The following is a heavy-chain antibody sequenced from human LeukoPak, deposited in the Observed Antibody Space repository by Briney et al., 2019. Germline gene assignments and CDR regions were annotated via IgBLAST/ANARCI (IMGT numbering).Heavy chain of an antibody. V-gene: IGHV3-74*01. Sequence: GGSLRLSCAASGFTFSGYWMHWVRQAPGKGLVWVSRIKSDGSSTTYADSVKGRFTISRDNAKNTLYLEMNSLRAEDTAVYYCARTFAAAHIDYWPQGTLVTVSS. D-gene: IGHD2-15*01. J-gene: IGHJ4*02. CDR3: ARTFAAAHIDY. CDR1: GFTFSGYW. CDR2: IKSDGSST.